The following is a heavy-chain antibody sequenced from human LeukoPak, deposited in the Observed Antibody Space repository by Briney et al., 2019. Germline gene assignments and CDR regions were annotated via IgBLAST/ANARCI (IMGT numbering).Heavy chain of an antibody. Sequence: ASVKVSCKASGGIFANYAISWVRKAPGQGLEWMGGIIPIFGSGHSAQKFQGRLTTTADESTRTTYMELSSLRSEDTAVYYCAKGHDDFRLFDFWGQGTLVIVSS. D-gene: IGHD3-3*01. CDR3: AKGHDDFRLFDF. CDR1: GGIFANYA. CDR2: IIPIFGSG. V-gene: IGHV1-69*01. J-gene: IGHJ4*02.